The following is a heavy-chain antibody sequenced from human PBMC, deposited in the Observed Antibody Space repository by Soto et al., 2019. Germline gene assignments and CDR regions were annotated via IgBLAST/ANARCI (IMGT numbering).Heavy chain of an antibody. V-gene: IGHV5-10-1*01. J-gene: IGHJ6*02. Sequence: ESLKISCKGSGYTFSTYWINWVRQMPGKGLEWMGRIDPSDSYINYSPSFQGHVTISADKSISTAYLQWSSLKASDTAMYYCARHDHYYDRSGLDYYDLDVWGQGTTVTVSS. CDR3: ARHDHYYDRSGLDYYDLDV. CDR2: IDPSDSYI. D-gene: IGHD3-22*01. CDR1: GYTFSTYW.